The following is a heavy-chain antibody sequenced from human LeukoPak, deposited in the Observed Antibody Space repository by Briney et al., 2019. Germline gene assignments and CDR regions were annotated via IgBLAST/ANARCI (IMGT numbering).Heavy chain of an antibody. D-gene: IGHD1-26*01. V-gene: IGHV1-2*02. CDR3: ARSLQRLPADSGSYYDY. CDR1: GYTVTDYF. J-gene: IGHJ4*02. Sequence: HRASVKVSCKASGYTVTDYFIHWVRQAPGQGLEWMGWINPNSGGTNYAQKFQGRVTMTRDTSISTAYMELSRLRSDDTAVYYCARSLQRLPADSGSYYDYWGQGTLVTVSS. CDR2: INPNSGGT.